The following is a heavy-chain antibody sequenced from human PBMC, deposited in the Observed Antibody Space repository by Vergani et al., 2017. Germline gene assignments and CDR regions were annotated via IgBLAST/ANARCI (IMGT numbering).Heavy chain of an antibody. Sequence: EVQLVQSGAEVKKPGESLKISCQISGYSFTNYWIGWVRQMPGKGLEWMGIIHPADSDTRYSPSFQGQVTISVDKSISTAYLQRSSLRASDSAVYYCAGLYGRDSGGSKYFDDWGQGTLVTVSS. D-gene: IGHD5-12*01. V-gene: IGHV5-51*01. CDR1: GYSFTNYW. CDR2: IHPADSDT. J-gene: IGHJ4*02. CDR3: AGLYGRDSGGSKYFDD.